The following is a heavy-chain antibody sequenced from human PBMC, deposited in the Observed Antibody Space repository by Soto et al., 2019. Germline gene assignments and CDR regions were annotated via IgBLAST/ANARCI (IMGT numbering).Heavy chain of an antibody. Sequence: QVQLVQSGAEVKKPGASVKVSCKASGYTFTSYAMHWVRQAPGQRLEWMGWINAGNGNTKYSQKFQGRVTITRDTSESTAYMELSSLRSEDTAVYYCARGYSSSWYDVTPEYYFDYWGQGTLVTVSS. V-gene: IGHV1-3*01. CDR1: GYTFTSYA. D-gene: IGHD6-13*01. CDR3: ARGYSSSWYDVTPEYYFDY. J-gene: IGHJ4*02. CDR2: INAGNGNT.